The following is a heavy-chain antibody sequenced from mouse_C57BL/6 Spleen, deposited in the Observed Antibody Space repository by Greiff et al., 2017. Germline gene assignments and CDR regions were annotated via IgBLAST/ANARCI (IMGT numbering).Heavy chain of an antibody. CDR1: GFTFSSYA. CDR3: ARDRNGSYYFDY. Sequence: EVQVVESGGGLVKPGGSLKLSCAASGFTFSSYAMSWVRQTPEKRLEWVATISDGGSYTYYPDNVKGRFTISRDNAKNNLYLQMSHLKSEDTAMYYCARDRNGSYYFDYWGQGTTLTVSS. CDR2: ISDGGSYT. J-gene: IGHJ2*01. D-gene: IGHD3-1*01. V-gene: IGHV5-4*01.